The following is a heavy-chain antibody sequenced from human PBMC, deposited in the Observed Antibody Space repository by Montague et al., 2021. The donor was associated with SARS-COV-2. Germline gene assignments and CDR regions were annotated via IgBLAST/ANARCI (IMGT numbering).Heavy chain of an antibody. Sequence: SLDASGFTFSSYAMHWVRQAPGKGLEWVAVISYDGSNKYYADSVKGRFTISRDNSKNTLYLQMNSLRAEDTAVYYCARVFSAGFDWLFHSTSPVYYYYMDVWGKGTTVTVSS. CDR1: GFTFSSYA. J-gene: IGHJ6*03. D-gene: IGHD3-9*01. V-gene: IGHV3-30*04. CDR3: ARVFSAGFDWLFHSTSPVYYYYMDV. CDR2: ISYDGSNK.